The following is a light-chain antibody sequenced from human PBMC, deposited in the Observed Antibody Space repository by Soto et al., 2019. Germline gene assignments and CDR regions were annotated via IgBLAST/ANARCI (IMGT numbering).Light chain of an antibody. CDR3: QQRSNSLT. V-gene: IGKV3-11*01. Sequence: ETVLTQSPATLSLSPGESATLSCRTSQTVNNYVAWYQQRHGQPPRLLIHDASKRATGVPARFSGSGSGTDFTLTISSLEPEDYAVYYCQQRSNSLTLGGGTKVDIK. J-gene: IGKJ4*01. CDR2: DAS. CDR1: QTVNNY.